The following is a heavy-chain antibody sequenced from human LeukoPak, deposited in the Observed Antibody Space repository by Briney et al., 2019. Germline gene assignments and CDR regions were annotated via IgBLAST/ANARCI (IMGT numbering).Heavy chain of an antibody. J-gene: IGHJ4*02. CDR2: ISSSGSTI. CDR3: ARVWYSGSYPVDY. Sequence: YYWGWLRQAPGKGLEWVSYISSSGSTIYYAASVKGRFTISRDNAKNSLYLQMNSLRAEDTAVYYCARVWYSGSYPVDYWGQGTLVTVSS. V-gene: IGHV3-11*01. D-gene: IGHD1-26*01. CDR1: YY.